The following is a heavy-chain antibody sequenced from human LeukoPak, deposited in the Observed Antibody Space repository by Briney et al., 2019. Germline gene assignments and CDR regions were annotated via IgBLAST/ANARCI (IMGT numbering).Heavy chain of an antibody. D-gene: IGHD5-18*01. CDR1: GFTFSSYA. V-gene: IGHV3-23*01. J-gene: IGHJ4*02. CDR2: ISGSGGST. CDR3: AKVVVGYSYGVEADY. Sequence: GGSLRLSCAASGFTFSSYAMSWVRQAPGKGLEGVSAISGSGGSTYYADSVKGRFTISRDNSKNTLYLQMNSLRAEDTAVYYCAKVVVGYSYGVEADYWGQGTLVTVSS.